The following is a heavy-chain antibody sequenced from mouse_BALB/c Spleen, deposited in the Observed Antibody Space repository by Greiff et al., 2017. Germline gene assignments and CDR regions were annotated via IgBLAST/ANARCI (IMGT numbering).Heavy chain of an antibody. D-gene: IGHD1-2*01. V-gene: IGHV1-54*03. J-gene: IGHJ3*01. CDR3: ARRELRLHAWFAY. CDR2: INPGSGGT. Sequence: VQLQQSGAELVRPGTSVKVSCKASGYAFTNYLIEWVKQRPGQGLEWIGVINPGSGGTNYNEKFKGKATLTADKSSSTAYMQLSSLTSDDSAVYFCARRELRLHAWFAYWGQGTLVTVSA. CDR1: GYAFTNYL.